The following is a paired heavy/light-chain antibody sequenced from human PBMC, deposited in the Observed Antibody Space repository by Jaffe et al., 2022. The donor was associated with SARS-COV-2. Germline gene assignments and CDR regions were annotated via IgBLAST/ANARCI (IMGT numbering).Light chain of an antibody. Sequence: QSVLTQPPSVSGAPGQRVTISCTGSSSNIGAGYDVHWYQQLPGTAPKLLIYGNFNRPSGVPDRFSGSKSGTSASLAITGLQAEDEADYYCQSYDTSLSGVVFGGGTKLTVL. V-gene: IGLV1-40*01. CDR1: SSNIGAGYD. CDR2: GNF. CDR3: QSYDTSLSGVV. J-gene: IGLJ2*01.
Heavy chain of an antibody. D-gene: IGHD3-10*01. CDR1: GYIFTNYP. J-gene: IGHJ4*02. CDR3: ARFDLYSGSGSHLGADY. CDR2: INAGNGNT. Sequence: QVQLVQSGAEVKKPGASVRVSCKASGYIFTNYPIHWVRQAPGKRLEWLGWINAGNGNTKYSQRFQGRVTITRDTSARTAYMELSSLRSEDTAVYYCARFDLYSGSGSHLGADYWGQGTLVTVSS. V-gene: IGHV1-3*01.